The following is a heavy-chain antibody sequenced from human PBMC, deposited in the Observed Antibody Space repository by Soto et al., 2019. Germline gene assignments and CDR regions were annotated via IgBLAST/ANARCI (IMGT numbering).Heavy chain of an antibody. CDR2: IRSSSSYI. CDR3: ASVRCRWSDY. Sequence: EVQLVESGGGLVKPGGSLRLSCAASGFTFSSYSMNWVRQAPGKGLEWVSAIRSSSSYIYYADSVKGRFTISRDNAKNPLYMEVNGVRYGDRVVYHRASVRCRWSDYWGQGTLVTVSS. D-gene: IGHD2-15*01. V-gene: IGHV3-21*01. J-gene: IGHJ4*02. CDR1: GFTFSSYS.